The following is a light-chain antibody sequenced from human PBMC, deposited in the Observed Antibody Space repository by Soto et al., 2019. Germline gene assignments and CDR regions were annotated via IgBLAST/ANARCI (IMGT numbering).Light chain of an antibody. Sequence: EIVMTQSPATLSVSPGERVTLSCRASQSVSSDLAWYQQKPGQAPRLLIYGASTRATGIPARFSGSGSGTEFTLTISSLQSEDFAVYFCQQYNNWPRTFGQGTQL. CDR1: QSVSSD. CDR3: QQYNNWPRT. V-gene: IGKV3-15*01. J-gene: IGKJ2*01. CDR2: GAS.